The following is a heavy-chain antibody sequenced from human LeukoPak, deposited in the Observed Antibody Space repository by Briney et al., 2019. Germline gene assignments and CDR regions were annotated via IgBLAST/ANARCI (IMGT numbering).Heavy chain of an antibody. D-gene: IGHD1-26*01. Sequence: GGSLRLSCAASGFTFTTYWMHWVRQAPGKGLVWVSRINSDGSSTTYADSVKGRFTISRDNAKNTLYLQMNSLRAEDTAVYYCARGRVGATFSDYWGQGTLDTVSS. CDR3: ARGRVGATFSDY. J-gene: IGHJ4*02. V-gene: IGHV3-74*03. CDR2: INSDGSST. CDR1: GFTFTTYW.